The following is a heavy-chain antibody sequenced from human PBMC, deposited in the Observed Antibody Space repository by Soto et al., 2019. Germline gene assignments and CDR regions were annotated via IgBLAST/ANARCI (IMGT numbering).Heavy chain of an antibody. J-gene: IGHJ6*04. V-gene: IGHV4-34*01. CDR3: ARGYEFWSGYRSYGVVV. D-gene: IGHD3-3*01. CDR1: GVSFSGYD. CDR2: INHSGST. Sequence: PSETLSLTCAVYGVSFSGYDWSWIRHPPWKGLEWIGEINHSGSTNYNPSLKSRVTISVDTSKNQFSLKLSSVTAADTAVYYCARGYEFWSGYRSYGVVVCSKGTKGTV.